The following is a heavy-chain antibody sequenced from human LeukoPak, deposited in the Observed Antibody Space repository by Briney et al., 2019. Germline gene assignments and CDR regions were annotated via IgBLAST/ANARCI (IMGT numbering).Heavy chain of an antibody. J-gene: IGHJ6*02. CDR3: ARDLMDYDVSTGLHHYYMDV. D-gene: IGHD3-9*01. CDR2: ISSSSSYI. V-gene: IGHV3-21*01. CDR1: GFTFSSYS. Sequence: GGSLRLSCAASGFTFSSYSMNWVRQAPGKGLEWVSSISSSSSYIYYADSVKGRFTISRDNAKNSLYLQMNSLRAEDTAVYYCARDLMDYDVSTGLHHYYMDVWGQGTTVTVSS.